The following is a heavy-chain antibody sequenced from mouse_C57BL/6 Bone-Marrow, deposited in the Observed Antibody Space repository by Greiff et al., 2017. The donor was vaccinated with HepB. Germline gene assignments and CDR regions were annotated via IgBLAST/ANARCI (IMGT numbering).Heavy chain of an antibody. CDR3: AREGIYYEYAYWYFDV. D-gene: IGHD2-4*01. CDR1: GYAFTNYL. Sequence: QVQLQQSGAELVRPGTSVKVSCKASGYAFTNYLIEWVKQRPGQGLEWIGVINPGSGGTNYNEKFKAKATLTADKSSSTAYMQLSSLTSEDSAVYFCAREGIYYEYAYWYFDVWGTGTTVTVSS. J-gene: IGHJ1*03. V-gene: IGHV1-54*01. CDR2: INPGSGGT.